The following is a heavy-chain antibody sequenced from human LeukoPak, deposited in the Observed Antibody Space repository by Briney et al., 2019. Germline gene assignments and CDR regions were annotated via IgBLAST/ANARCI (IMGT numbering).Heavy chain of an antibody. CDR3: ANPDLGATTGLTLDY. CDR2: ISGSGGST. Sequence: PGGSLRLSCAASGFTFSSYAMSWVRQAPGKGLEWVSAISGSGGSTYYADSVKGRFTISRDNSKNTLYLQMNSLRAKDTAVYYCANPDLGATTGLTLDYWGQGTLVTVSS. D-gene: IGHD1-26*01. V-gene: IGHV3-23*01. CDR1: GFTFSSYA. J-gene: IGHJ4*02.